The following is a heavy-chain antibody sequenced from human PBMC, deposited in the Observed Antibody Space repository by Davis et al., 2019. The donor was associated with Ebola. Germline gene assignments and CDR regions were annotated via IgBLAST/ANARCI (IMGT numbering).Heavy chain of an antibody. CDR1: GGSISSSSYF. D-gene: IGHD6-13*01. CDR3: ASYIAAAGHFDY. V-gene: IGHV4-39*01. J-gene: IGHJ4*02. Sequence: SETLSLTYTVSGGSISSSSYFWGWIRQPPGKGLEWIGYMYYSGSTYYNPSLKSRVTISVDTSRDQFSLRLSSVTAADTAVYYCASYIAAAGHFDYWGQGTLVTVSS. CDR2: MYYSGST.